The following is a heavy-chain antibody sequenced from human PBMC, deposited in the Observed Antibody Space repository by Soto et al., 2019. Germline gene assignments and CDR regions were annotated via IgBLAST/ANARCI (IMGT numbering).Heavy chain of an antibody. CDR2: IYRGGGT. CDR1: GLSVTATY. V-gene: IGHV3-53*01. D-gene: IGHD5-18*01. J-gene: IGHJ3*02. CDR3: ARRDDSETFDI. Sequence: EVQLVESGGGLIQPGGSLRLICAASGLSVTATYMTWVGQAPGKGLDWLSIIYRGGGTYYADSLKGRAIISRDGSRNMVFLQMNSLTAEDAGVYYCARRDDSETFDIWGRGTVVNVSS.